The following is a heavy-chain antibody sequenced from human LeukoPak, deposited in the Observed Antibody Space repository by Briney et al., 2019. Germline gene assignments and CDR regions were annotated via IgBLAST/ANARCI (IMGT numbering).Heavy chain of an antibody. J-gene: IGHJ4*02. CDR3: ARAGSFRFDY. D-gene: IGHD3-10*01. Sequence: GGPLRLSCAASGFTFSDYWLHWVRQAPGKGLVWVSRINTDGSTINYAGSVKGRFTISRDDAKNTLYLQMNDLRAEDTAVYYCARAGSFRFDYWGQGTLVTVSS. V-gene: IGHV3-74*01. CDR1: GFTFSDYW. CDR2: INTDGSTI.